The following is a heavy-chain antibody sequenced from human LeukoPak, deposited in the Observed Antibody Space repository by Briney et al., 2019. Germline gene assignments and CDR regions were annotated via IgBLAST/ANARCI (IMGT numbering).Heavy chain of an antibody. V-gene: IGHV3-15*01. D-gene: IGHD3-16*01. CDR1: GFTFNNAW. CDR2: IKSKTDGGTT. Sequence: GGSLRLSCAASGFTFNNAWMSWVRQPPGKGLEWIGRIKSKTDGGTTDYAATVKGRFTIFRDDSKRMMSLQMNRLKNEETAVYYCDDLGAYPVGWGQGTLVTVSS. CDR3: DDLGAYPVG. J-gene: IGHJ4*02.